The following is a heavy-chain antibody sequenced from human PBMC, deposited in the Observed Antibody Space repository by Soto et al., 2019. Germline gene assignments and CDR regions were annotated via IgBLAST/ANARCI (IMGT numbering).Heavy chain of an antibody. CDR2: IYYSGST. V-gene: IGHV4-39*01. J-gene: IGHJ5*02. Sequence: SETLSLTCTVSGGSISSSSYYWGWIRQPPGKGLEWIGSIYYSGSTYYNPSLKSRVTISVDTSKNQFSLKLSSATAADTAVYYCARHVGGSYDWFDPWGQGTLVTV. D-gene: IGHD1-26*01. CDR1: GGSISSSSYY. CDR3: ARHVGGSYDWFDP.